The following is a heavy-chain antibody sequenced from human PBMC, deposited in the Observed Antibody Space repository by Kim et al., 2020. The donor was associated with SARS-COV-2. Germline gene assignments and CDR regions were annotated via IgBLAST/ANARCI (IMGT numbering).Heavy chain of an antibody. CDR3: TRQEDIVLMVYVDY. V-gene: IGHV3-73*01. J-gene: IGHJ4*02. Sequence: AASVKGRFTISRDDSKNTAYLQMNSLKTEDTAVYYCTRQEDIVLMVYVDYWGQGTLVTVSS. D-gene: IGHD2-8*01.